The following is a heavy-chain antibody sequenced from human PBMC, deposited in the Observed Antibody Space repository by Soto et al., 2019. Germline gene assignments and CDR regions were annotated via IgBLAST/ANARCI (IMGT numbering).Heavy chain of an antibody. D-gene: IGHD3-10*01. V-gene: IGHV1-8*01. J-gene: IGHJ3*02. CDR2: MNPNSGNT. Sequence: QVQLVQSGAEVKKPGASVKVSCKASGYTFTSYDINWVRQATGQGLEWMGWMNPNSGNTGYAQKFQGRVTMTRNTSISTAYMELSSLRSEDTAVYYCARGRKRGLWLGASTDAFDIWGQGTMVTVSS. CDR3: ARGRKRGLWLGASTDAFDI. CDR1: GYTFTSYD.